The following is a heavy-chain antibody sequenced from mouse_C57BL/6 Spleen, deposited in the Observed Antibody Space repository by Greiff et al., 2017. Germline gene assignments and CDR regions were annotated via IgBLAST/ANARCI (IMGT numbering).Heavy chain of an antibody. D-gene: IGHD1-1*01. CDR2: INYDGSST. Sequence: EVKLVESEGGLVQPGSSMKLSCTASGFTFSDYYMAWVRQVPEKGLEWVANINYDGSSTYYLDSLKSRFIISRDNAKNILYLQMSSLKSEDTATYYCARGPYYYGSSSHWYFDVWGTGTTVTVSS. V-gene: IGHV5-16*01. J-gene: IGHJ1*03. CDR3: ARGPYYYGSSSHWYFDV. CDR1: GFTFSDYY.